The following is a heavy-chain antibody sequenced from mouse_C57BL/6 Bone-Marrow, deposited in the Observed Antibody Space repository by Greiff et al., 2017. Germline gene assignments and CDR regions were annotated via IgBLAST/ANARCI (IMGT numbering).Heavy chain of an antibody. D-gene: IGHD1-1*01. V-gene: IGHV2-2*01. Sequence: VHLVESGPGLVQPSQSLSITCTVSGFSLTSYGVHWVRQSPGKGLEWLGVIWSGGSTDYNAAFISRLSISKDNSKSQVFFKMNSLQADDTAIYYCARKGYGSSFHYYAMDYWGQGTSVTVSS. CDR2: IWSGGST. J-gene: IGHJ4*01. CDR1: GFSLTSYG. CDR3: ARKGYGSSFHYYAMDY.